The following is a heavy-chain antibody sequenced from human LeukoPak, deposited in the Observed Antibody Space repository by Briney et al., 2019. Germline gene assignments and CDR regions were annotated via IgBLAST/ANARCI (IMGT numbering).Heavy chain of an antibody. D-gene: IGHD3-22*01. CDR1: GGSISSGSYY. Sequence: SETLSLTCTVSGGSISSGSYYWSWIRQPPGKGLEWIGYIYYSGSTYYNPSLKSRVTISVDTSKNQFSLKLSSVTAADTAVYYCARLDSSGTAAIDYWGQGALVTVSS. J-gene: IGHJ4*02. V-gene: IGHV4-30-4*08. CDR3: ARLDSSGTAAIDY. CDR2: IYYSGST.